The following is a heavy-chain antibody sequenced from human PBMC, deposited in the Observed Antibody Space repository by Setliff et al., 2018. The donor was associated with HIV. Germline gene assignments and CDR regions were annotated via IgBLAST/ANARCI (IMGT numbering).Heavy chain of an antibody. CDR2: IYYTGST. J-gene: IGHJ4*02. Sequence: SETLSLTCAVSGGSIISSTFYWGWIRQPPGKGLEWIGTIYYTGSTYYNPSLKSRLTISVDTSKNQLSLRLTSVTATDTAVYYCARLRTAPAGRLYPPGYRGQGTLVTVSS. D-gene: IGHD6-13*01. CDR3: ARLRTAPAGRLYPPGY. CDR1: GGSIISSTFY. V-gene: IGHV4-39*01.